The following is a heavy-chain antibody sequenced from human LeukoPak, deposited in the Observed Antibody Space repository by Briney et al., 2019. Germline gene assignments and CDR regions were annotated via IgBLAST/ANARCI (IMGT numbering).Heavy chain of an antibody. J-gene: IGHJ4*02. V-gene: IGHV3-30-3*01. CDR2: ISNDGSNK. Sequence: PGGSLRLSCAASGFTFNSYAMHWVRQAPGKGLEWVAVISNDGSNKYYADSVKGRFTISRDNSKNTLYLQTNSLRAEDTAVYYCARARLRGVVDGYSYYFGYWGQGTLVTVSS. D-gene: IGHD5-24*01. CDR3: ARARLRGVVDGYSYYFGY. CDR1: GFTFNSYA.